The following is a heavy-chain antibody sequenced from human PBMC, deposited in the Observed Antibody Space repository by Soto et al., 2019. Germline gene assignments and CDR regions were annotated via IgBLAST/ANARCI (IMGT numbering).Heavy chain of an antibody. CDR3: VRDNGGMDV. D-gene: IGHD2-8*01. CDR1: GLTFVSYD. V-gene: IGHV3-48*03. J-gene: IGHJ6*02. Sequence: EVHLVESGGGLAQPGGSLRLSCVASGLTFVSYDWNWVRQAPGRGLEWVARVGGSGGSIYYADSVRGRFTISSDKAKNTHYLQMNSLRAADTAVYYCVRDNGGMDVYGQGTTVTVSS. CDR2: VGGSGGSI.